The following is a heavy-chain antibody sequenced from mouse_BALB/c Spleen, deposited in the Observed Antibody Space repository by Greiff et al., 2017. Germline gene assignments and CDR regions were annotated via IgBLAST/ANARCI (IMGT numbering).Heavy chain of an antibody. CDR2: IWSGGST. CDR1: GFSLTSYG. V-gene: IGHV2-4-1*01. D-gene: IGHD2-4*01. Sequence: VQLQQSGPGLVQPSQSLSITCTVSGFSLTSYGVHWVRQSPGKGLEWLGVIWSGGSTDYNAAFISRLSISKDNSKSQVFFKMNSLQADDTAIYYCARRLYDYDGGGGMDYWGQGTSVTVSS. CDR3: ARRLYDYDGGGGMDY. J-gene: IGHJ4*01.